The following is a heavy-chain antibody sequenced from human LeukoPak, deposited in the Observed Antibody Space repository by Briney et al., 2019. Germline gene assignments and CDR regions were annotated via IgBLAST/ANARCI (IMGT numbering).Heavy chain of an antibody. J-gene: IGHJ4*02. CDR2: ISSSGTTM. CDR1: GFTFSIFE. D-gene: IGHD6-19*01. V-gene: IGHV3-48*03. CDR3: ARIRGASGWYYFDY. Sequence: AGGSLRLSCAASGFTFSIFEMNWVRQAPGKGLEWVSYISSSGTTMYYADSVKGRFTISRDNAKNSLYLQMNSLRAEDTAVYYCARIRGASGWYYFDYWGQGTLVTVSS.